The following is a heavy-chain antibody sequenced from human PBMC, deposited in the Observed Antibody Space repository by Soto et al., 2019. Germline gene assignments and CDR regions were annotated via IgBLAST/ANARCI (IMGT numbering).Heavy chain of an antibody. J-gene: IGHJ4*02. Sequence: GGSLRFSCAASGFTFSSYWMHWVRQTPGKGLVWVSRINSDGSSTYYADSVTGRFTISRDNAKNTLYLQMNSLRAEDTAVYYCARGGLYFDSWGQGTLVTVSS. CDR1: GFTFSSYW. V-gene: IGHV3-74*01. CDR3: ARGGLYFDS. CDR2: INSDGSST.